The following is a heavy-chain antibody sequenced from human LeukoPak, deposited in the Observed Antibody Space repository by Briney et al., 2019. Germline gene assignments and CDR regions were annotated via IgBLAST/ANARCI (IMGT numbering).Heavy chain of an antibody. CDR1: GFAFSVYA. Sequence: GGSLILSCTASGFAFSVYAMSWLRQPPGKGLEWVSTINANSGTTSYAASVRGRFTISRDNSKNTLYLQMNSLRAEDTAVYYCARDWCGGGSCYYFDHWGQGTLVTVSS. CDR3: ARDWCGGGSCYYFDH. V-gene: IGHV3-23*01. CDR2: INANSGTT. J-gene: IGHJ4*02. D-gene: IGHD2-15*01.